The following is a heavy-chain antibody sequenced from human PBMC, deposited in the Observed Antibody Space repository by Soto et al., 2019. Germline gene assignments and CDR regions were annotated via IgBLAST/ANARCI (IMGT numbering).Heavy chain of an antibody. CDR2: ISASGSTI. CDR1: GFVFSDYY. D-gene: IGHD3-22*01. V-gene: IGHV3-11*01. Sequence: LRLSCAASGFVFSDYYMSWIRQAPGKGLEWVSDISASGSTIYYADSVKGRFTVSRDNAKNSLYLEMHSLRAEDTAIYYCARGENHCETSGYYYTISYYGMEVWGQGTTVTVSS. CDR3: ARGENHCETSGYYYTISYYGMEV. J-gene: IGHJ6*02.